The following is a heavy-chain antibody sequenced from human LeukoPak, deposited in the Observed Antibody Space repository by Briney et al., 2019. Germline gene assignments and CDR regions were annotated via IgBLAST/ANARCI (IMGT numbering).Heavy chain of an antibody. D-gene: IGHD3-10*01. CDR1: GFTFSSYG. J-gene: IGHJ6*02. CDR3: ARDRSGGLWFGELSYNYYYGMDV. V-gene: IGHV3-30*02. CDR2: IRYDGSNK. Sequence: GGSLRLSCAASGFTFSSYGMHWVRQAPGKGLEWVAFIRYDGSNKYYADSVKGRFTISRDNSKNTLYLQMNSLRAEDTAVYYCARDRSGGLWFGELSYNYYYGMDVWGQGTTVTVSS.